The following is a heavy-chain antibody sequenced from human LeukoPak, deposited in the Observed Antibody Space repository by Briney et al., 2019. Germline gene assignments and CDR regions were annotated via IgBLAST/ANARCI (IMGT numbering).Heavy chain of an antibody. Sequence: SETLSLTCTVSGGSISSTGYYWTWIRQPPGKGLEWIGHIYNSGSTNCNPSLKSRVTISVDTSKNQFSLNLTSVTAADTAVYCCARYWEFCDFLFCMNVWGKGTTVTVSS. D-gene: IGHD3-16*01. CDR1: GGSISSTGYY. CDR2: IYNSGST. CDR3: ARYWEFCDFLFCMNV. V-gene: IGHV4-61*09. J-gene: IGHJ6*03.